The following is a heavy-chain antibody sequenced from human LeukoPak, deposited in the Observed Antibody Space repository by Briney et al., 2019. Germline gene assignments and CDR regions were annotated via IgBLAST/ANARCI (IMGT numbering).Heavy chain of an antibody. Sequence: GGSLRLSCAASGFTFSNYAMSWVRQAPGKGLEWVSGIGSSGGTTYYADSVRGRFTISRDNSKNTLHLQMNSLRAEDTAVYYCAKGSSSSRPYYFDYWGQGTLVTVSS. D-gene: IGHD6-13*01. CDR2: IGSSGGTT. CDR3: AKGSSSSRPYYFDY. J-gene: IGHJ4*02. CDR1: GFTFSNYA. V-gene: IGHV3-23*01.